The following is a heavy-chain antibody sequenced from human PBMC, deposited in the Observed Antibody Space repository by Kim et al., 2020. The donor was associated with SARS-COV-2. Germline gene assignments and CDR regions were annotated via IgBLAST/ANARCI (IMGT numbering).Heavy chain of an antibody. Sequence: VKGRFTISKDNARNTLYLQMNRVRHEDTAVYYCAGGGFARVEFCYAGLDVWGQGTTVTVSS. V-gene: IGHV3-74*01. CDR3: AGGGFARVEFCYAGLDV. J-gene: IGHJ6*02. D-gene: IGHD3-16*01.